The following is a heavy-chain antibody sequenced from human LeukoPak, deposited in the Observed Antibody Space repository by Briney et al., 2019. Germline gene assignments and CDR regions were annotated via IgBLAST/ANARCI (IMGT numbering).Heavy chain of an antibody. D-gene: IGHD1-1*01. CDR3: AHRPQPLDRQPNYYFDY. J-gene: IGHJ4*02. CDR1: GGSISSGDYY. V-gene: IGHV2-5*08. Sequence: QTLSLTCTVSGGSISSGDYYWSWIRQPPGKGREWLALIYWDDDKRYSPSLKNRLTITKDTSKNQVVLTMTNMDPVDTATYYCAHRPQPLDRQPNYYFDYWGQGALVTVSS. CDR2: IYWDDDK.